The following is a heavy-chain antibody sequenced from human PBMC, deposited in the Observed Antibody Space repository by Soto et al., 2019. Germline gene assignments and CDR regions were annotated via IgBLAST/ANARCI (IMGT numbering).Heavy chain of an antibody. CDR2: IYYSGST. CDR3: ASAPNYDYYFDY. V-gene: IGHV4-59*01. Sequence: PSETLSLTCTVSGGSISSYYWSWIRQPPGKGLEWIGYIYYSGSTNYNPSLKSRVTISVDTSKNQFSLKLSSVTAADTAVYYCASAPNYDYYFDYWGQGTLVTVS. CDR1: GGSISSYY. D-gene: IGHD1-7*01. J-gene: IGHJ4*02.